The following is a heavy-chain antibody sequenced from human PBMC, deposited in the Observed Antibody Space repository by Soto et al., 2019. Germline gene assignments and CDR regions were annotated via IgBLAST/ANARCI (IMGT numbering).Heavy chain of an antibody. D-gene: IGHD3-22*01. V-gene: IGHV4-39*01. Sequence: PSETLSLTCTVSGGSISSSSYYWGWIRQPPGKGLEWIGSIYYSGSTYYNPSLKSRVTISVDTSKNQFSLKLSSVTAADTAVYYCARNPKYYYDSSGYYYFDYWGQGTLVTVSS. J-gene: IGHJ4*02. CDR1: GGSISSSSYY. CDR2: IYYSGST. CDR3: ARNPKYYYDSSGYYYFDY.